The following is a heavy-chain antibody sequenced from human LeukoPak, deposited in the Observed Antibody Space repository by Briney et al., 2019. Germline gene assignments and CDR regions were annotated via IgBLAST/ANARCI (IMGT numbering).Heavy chain of an antibody. CDR2: INPNSGGT. Sequence: ASVKVSCKASGYTFTSYYMHWVRQAPGQGLEWMGRINPNSGGTNYAQKFQGRVTMTRDTSISTAYMELSRLRSDDTAVYYCARDAPIVVVPAAIPEYYYYYGMDVWGQGTMVTVSS. V-gene: IGHV1-2*06. CDR3: ARDAPIVVVPAAIPEYYYYYGMDV. D-gene: IGHD2-2*01. J-gene: IGHJ6*02. CDR1: GYTFTSYY.